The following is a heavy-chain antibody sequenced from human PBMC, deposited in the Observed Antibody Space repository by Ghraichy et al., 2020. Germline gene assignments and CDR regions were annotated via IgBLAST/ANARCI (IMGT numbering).Heavy chain of an antibody. Sequence: ASVKVSCKASGYTFISYALHWVRQAPGQRLEWMGWIIAGNGNTQYAQKFQGRVTITRGTSASTAYMELSSLRSEDTAVYYCARLSRVHSSGWYYFEYWGQGTLVTVSS. V-gene: IGHV1-3*01. J-gene: IGHJ4*02. CDR2: IIAGNGNT. CDR1: GYTFISYA. D-gene: IGHD6-19*01. CDR3: ARLSRVHSSGWYYFEY.